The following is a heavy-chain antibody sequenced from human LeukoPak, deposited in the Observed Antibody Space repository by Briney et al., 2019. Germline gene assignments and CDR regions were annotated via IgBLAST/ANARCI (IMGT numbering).Heavy chain of an antibody. J-gene: IGHJ5*02. V-gene: IGHV4-30-2*01. CDR3: ARGRRHWFDP. Sequence: SQTLSLTCAVSGGPISLGGSSGSWFRKPPGKGLEGIGYIYHSGSTYYTPSLKSRVTISVDRSKNQFSLKLSSVTAADTAVYYCARGRRHWFDPWGQGTLVTVSS. CDR1: GGPISLGGSS. CDR2: IYHSGST.